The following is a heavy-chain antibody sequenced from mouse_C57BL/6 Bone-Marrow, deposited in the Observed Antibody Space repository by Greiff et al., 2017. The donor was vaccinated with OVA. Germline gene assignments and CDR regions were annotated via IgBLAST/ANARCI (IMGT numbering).Heavy chain of an antibody. Sequence: VQLQESGAELVKPGASVKLSCKASGYTFTEYTIHWVKQRSGQGLEWIGWFYPGSGSIKYNEKFKDKATLTADKSSSTVYMELSRLTSEDSAVYFCARHEEAYYYGSSSYAMDYWGQGTSVTVSS. D-gene: IGHD1-1*01. J-gene: IGHJ4*01. CDR3: ARHEEAYYYGSSSYAMDY. CDR2: FYPGSGSI. V-gene: IGHV1-62-2*01. CDR1: GYTFTEYT.